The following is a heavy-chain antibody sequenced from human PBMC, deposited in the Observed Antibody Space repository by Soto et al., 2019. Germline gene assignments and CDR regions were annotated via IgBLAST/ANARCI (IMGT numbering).Heavy chain of an antibody. Sequence: GGSLRLSCAASGFTFSSYAMTWVRQAPGKGLEWVSVISGSGGITYYADSVKGRFTISRDNSKNTLNLQMNSLVAEDTAVYYGARWYGGNPPYYYYYMDVWGKGTTVTVSS. D-gene: IGHD2-15*01. V-gene: IGHV3-23*01. J-gene: IGHJ6*03. CDR2: ISGSGGIT. CDR3: ARWYGGNPPYYYYYMDV. CDR1: GFTFSSYA.